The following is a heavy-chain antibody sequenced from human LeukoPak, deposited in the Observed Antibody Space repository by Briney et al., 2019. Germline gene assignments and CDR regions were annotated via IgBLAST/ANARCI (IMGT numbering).Heavy chain of an antibody. J-gene: IGHJ5*02. V-gene: IGHV4-38-2*02. CDR1: GYSISSGYY. CDR3: ARDFGDYGDLLGINWFDP. Sequence: SETLSLTCTVSGYSISSGYYWGWIRPPPGKGLEWIGSIYHSGSTYYNPSLKSRVTISVDTSKNQFSLKLSSVTAADTAVYYCARDFGDYGDLLGINWFDPWGQGTLVTVSS. D-gene: IGHD4-17*01. CDR2: IYHSGST.